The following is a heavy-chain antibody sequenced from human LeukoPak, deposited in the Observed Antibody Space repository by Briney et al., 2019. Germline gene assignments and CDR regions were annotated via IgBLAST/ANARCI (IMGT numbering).Heavy chain of an antibody. D-gene: IGHD5-18*01. V-gene: IGHV1-2*02. Sequence: GASVKVSCKASGYTFTGYYMHWVRQAPGQGLEWMGLINPNSGGTNYAQKFQVRVTMTRDTSISTAYMELSRLRSDDTAVYYCVRDLGLQDSYGPDYWGQGTLVTVSS. CDR2: INPNSGGT. J-gene: IGHJ4*02. CDR1: GYTFTGYY. CDR3: VRDLGLQDSYGPDY.